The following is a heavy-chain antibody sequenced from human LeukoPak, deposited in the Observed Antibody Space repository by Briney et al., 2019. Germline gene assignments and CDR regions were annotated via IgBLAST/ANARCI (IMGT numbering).Heavy chain of an antibody. D-gene: IGHD2-15*01. J-gene: IGHJ5*02. Sequence: GGSLRLSCAASGFTFSSYGMHWVRQAPGKGLEWVAFIRYDGSNKYYADSVKGRFTISRDNAKNSLYLQMNSLRAEDTAVYYCARDPNCSGGSCYFAWFDPWGQGTLVTVSS. CDR3: ARDPNCSGGSCYFAWFDP. CDR2: IRYDGSNK. V-gene: IGHV3-30*02. CDR1: GFTFSSYG.